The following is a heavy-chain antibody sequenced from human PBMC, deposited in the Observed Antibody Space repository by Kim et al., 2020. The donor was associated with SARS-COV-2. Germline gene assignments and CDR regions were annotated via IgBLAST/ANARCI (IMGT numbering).Heavy chain of an antibody. CDR3: AREATAAAYYFDY. D-gene: IGHD5-12*01. V-gene: IGHV1-69*13. CDR1: GGTFSSYA. J-gene: IGHJ4*02. Sequence: SVKVSCKASGGTFSSYAISWVRQAPGQGLEWMGGIIPIFGTANYAQKFQGRVTITADESTSTAYMELSSLRSEDTAVYYCAREATAAAYYFDYWGQGTLVTVSS. CDR2: IIPIFGTA.